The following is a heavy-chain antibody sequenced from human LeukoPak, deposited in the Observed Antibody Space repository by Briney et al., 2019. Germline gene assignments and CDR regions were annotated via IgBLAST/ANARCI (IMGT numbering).Heavy chain of an antibody. CDR1: GGSFSGYY. Sequence: PSETLSLTCAVYGGSFSGYYWSWICQPPGKGLEWIGEINHSGSTNYNPSLKSRVTISVDTSKNQFSLKLSSVTAADTAVYYCARRRACSSTSCYRTYNWFDPWGQGTLVTVSS. J-gene: IGHJ5*02. D-gene: IGHD2-2*02. CDR2: INHSGST. V-gene: IGHV4-34*01. CDR3: ARRRACSSTSCYRTYNWFDP.